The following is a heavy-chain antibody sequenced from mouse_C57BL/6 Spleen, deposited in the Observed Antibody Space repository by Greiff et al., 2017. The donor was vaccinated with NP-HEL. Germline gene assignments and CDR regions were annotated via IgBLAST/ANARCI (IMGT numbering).Heavy chain of an antibody. CDR2: ISDGGSYT. CDR3: ARDGYTPTGFDY. J-gene: IGHJ2*01. CDR1: GFTFSSYA. Sequence: EVQVVESGGGLVKPGGSLKLSCAASGFTFSSYAMSWVRQTPEKRLEWVATISDGGSYTYYPDNVKGRFTISRDNAKNNLYLQMSHLKSEDTAMYYCARDGYTPTGFDYWGQGTTLTVSS. D-gene: IGHD1-1*01. V-gene: IGHV5-4*01.